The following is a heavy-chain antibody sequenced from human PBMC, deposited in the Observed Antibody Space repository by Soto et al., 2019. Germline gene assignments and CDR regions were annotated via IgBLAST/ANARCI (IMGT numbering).Heavy chain of an antibody. D-gene: IGHD3-22*01. CDR2: IIPIFGTA. Sequence: SVKVSCKASGVTFSSYAISWVRQAPGQGLEWMGGIIPIFGTANYAQKFQGRVTITADESTSTAYMELSSLRSEDTAVYYCARGPFYDSSGYYYFDYWGQGTLVTVSS. J-gene: IGHJ4*02. V-gene: IGHV1-69*13. CDR3: ARGPFYDSSGYYYFDY. CDR1: GVTFSSYA.